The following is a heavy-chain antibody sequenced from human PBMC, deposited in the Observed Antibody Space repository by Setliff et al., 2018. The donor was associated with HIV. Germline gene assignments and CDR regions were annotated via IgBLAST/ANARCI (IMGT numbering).Heavy chain of an antibody. CDR3: VRVTADRTNYYYYMDV. J-gene: IGHJ6*03. CDR2: IDADNGNT. Sequence: GASVKVSCKASGYTLTSYAITWVRQAPGQGLEWVGWIDADNGNTNYAQKFRGRVTMTTDTSTNTAYMEVRSLTSDDMAVYYCVRVTADRTNYYYYMDVWDKGTTVTVSS. V-gene: IGHV1-18*03. D-gene: IGHD4-17*01. CDR1: GYTLTSYA.